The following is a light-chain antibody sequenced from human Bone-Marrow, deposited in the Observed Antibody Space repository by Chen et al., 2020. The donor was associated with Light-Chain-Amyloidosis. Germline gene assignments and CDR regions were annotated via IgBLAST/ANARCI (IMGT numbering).Light chain of an antibody. CDR2: EDT. V-gene: IGLV2-23*01. J-gene: IGLJ3*02. CDR3: CSYAGTPWL. CDR1: VTDVGSYNL. Sequence: QSALTQPASPCGSPGLSITISSTGTVTDVGSYNLVSWYQQYPGKAPKLFFYEDTKRPSGVSHRFSASKSGITASLTIAGIQAEDEAVYFCCSYAGTPWLFGGGTYLTVL.